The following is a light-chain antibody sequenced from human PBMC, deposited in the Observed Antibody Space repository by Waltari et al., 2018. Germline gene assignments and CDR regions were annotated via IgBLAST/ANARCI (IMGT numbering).Light chain of an antibody. CDR2: GAS. Sequence: EVVMTQSPATLSVSPGGRATLSCRASRSISINLVWYQQRPGQAPRLLIHGASTRATDIPARFSGSGSGTEFTLTISSLQSEDAAVYYCQQFNDWPRTFGQGTKVEVK. CDR3: QQFNDWPRT. CDR1: RSISIN. J-gene: IGKJ1*01. V-gene: IGKV3-15*01.